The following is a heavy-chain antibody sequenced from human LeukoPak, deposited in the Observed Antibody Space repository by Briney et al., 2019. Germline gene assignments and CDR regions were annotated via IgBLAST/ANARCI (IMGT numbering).Heavy chain of an antibody. V-gene: IGHV3-15*01. J-gene: IGHJ4*02. D-gene: IGHD2-21*02. CDR1: GFTFSNAW. Sequence: GGSLRLSCAASGFTFSNAWMSWVRQAPGKGLKWVGRIKSKTDGGTTDYAAPVKGRFTISRDDSKNTLYLQMNSLKTEDTAVYYCTTDDAYCGGDCYSVDNYFDYWGQGTLVTVSS. CDR2: IKSKTDGGTT. CDR3: TTDDAYCGGDCYSVDNYFDY.